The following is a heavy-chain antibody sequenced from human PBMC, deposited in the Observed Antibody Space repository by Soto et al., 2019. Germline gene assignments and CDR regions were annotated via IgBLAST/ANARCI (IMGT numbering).Heavy chain of an antibody. CDR1: GGSMSRYY. CDR3: ASVKAGAGNLAPYSFDS. V-gene: IGHV4-59*01. D-gene: IGHD2-21*01. Sequence: PSKTLSLTCTVSGGSMSRYYWSWIRQPPGKGLEWIGYIQNRGTTNYNPSLKSRVTMSVDTSKSQFSLELSSVTAADTALYYCASVKAGAGNLAPYSFDSWGQGALVTV. CDR2: IQNRGTT. J-gene: IGHJ4*02.